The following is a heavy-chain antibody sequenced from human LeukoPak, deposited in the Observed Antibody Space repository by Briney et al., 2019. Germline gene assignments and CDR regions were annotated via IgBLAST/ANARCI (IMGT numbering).Heavy chain of an antibody. CDR3: ARAGLGVPAAMVLVY. J-gene: IGHJ4*02. CDR1: GFTFSSCG. D-gene: IGHD2-2*01. Sequence: GRSLRLSCAASGFTFSSCGMHWVRQAPGKGLEWVAVIWYDGSNKYYADSVKGRFTISRDNSKNTLYLQMNSLRAEDTAVYYCARAGLGVPAAMVLVYWGQGTLVTVSS. CDR2: IWYDGSNK. V-gene: IGHV3-33*01.